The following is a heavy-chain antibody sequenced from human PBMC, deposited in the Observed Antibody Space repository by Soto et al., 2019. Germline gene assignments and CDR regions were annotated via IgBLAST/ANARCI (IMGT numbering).Heavy chain of an antibody. D-gene: IGHD4-4*01. V-gene: IGHV1-58*01. Sequence: QMQLVQSGPEVKKPGTSVKVSCKASGFTFTSSAVQWVRQARGQRLEWIGWIVVGSGNTNYAQKFQERVTITRDMSTSTAYMELSSLRSEDTAVYYCAASQVPTVTTQPNLGYYYYGMDVWGQGTTVTVSS. J-gene: IGHJ6*02. CDR1: GFTFTSSA. CDR2: IVVGSGNT. CDR3: AASQVPTVTTQPNLGYYYYGMDV.